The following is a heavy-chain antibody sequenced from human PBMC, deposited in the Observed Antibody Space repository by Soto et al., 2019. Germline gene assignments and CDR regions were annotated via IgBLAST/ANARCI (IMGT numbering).Heavy chain of an antibody. CDR2: IYWDNDK. CDR3: AHSFVEIRGRYYNYFGLDV. CDR1: VFSLSTPAVG. D-gene: IGHD3-10*01. J-gene: IGHJ6*02. V-gene: IGHV2-5*02. Sequence: QITLKESGPTLVKPTETLTLTCTFSVFSLSTPAVGVAWIRQPPGKALEWLALIYWDNDKTYTPSLKTRLTISMGTSKNQVALTMTNMDPVDTATYFGAHSFVEIRGRYYNYFGLDVWGQGTPVTVSS.